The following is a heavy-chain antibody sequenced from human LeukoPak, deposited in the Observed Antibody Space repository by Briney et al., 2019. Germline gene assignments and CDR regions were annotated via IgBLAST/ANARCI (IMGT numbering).Heavy chain of an antibody. D-gene: IGHD1-14*01. CDR3: ARRPRTFFDS. CDR2: ISSSGTT. CDR1: GGSISSNSYF. V-gene: IGHV4-39*02. Sequence: SETLSLTCTVSGGSISSNSYFWDWIRQPPGKGLEWIGAISSSGTTYYSPSLKSRVTMSVDTSKNHFSLNLSSVTAADPAVYFCARRPRTFFDSWGQGTLVTVSS. J-gene: IGHJ4*02.